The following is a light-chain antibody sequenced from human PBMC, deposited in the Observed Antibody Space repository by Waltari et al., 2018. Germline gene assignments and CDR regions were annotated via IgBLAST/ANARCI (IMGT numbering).Light chain of an antibody. Sequence: QSALTQTASVSGSPGQSDPLPCTGTSSDLGRYNLVSWYQQHPGKAPKLMIYEGSKRPSGVSNRFSGSKSGNTASLTISGLQAEDEADYYCCSYAGSSTLVFGGGTKLTVL. CDR3: CSYAGSSTLV. V-gene: IGLV2-23*01. CDR2: EGS. J-gene: IGLJ2*01. CDR1: SSDLGRYNL.